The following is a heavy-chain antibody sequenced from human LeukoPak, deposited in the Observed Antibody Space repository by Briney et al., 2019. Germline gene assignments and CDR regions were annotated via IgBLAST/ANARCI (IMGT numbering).Heavy chain of an antibody. Sequence: PSQTLSLTCTVSGGSIGSTSYYWSWIRQPAGKGLEWIGRVYSSGNTNYNPSLKSRITISLDTSRNQFSLKLSSVTAADSALYYCARVQRKDGWLDYWGQGALVTVSS. CDR1: GGSIGSTSYY. D-gene: IGHD5-24*01. V-gene: IGHV4-61*02. CDR2: VYSSGNT. J-gene: IGHJ4*02. CDR3: ARVQRKDGWLDY.